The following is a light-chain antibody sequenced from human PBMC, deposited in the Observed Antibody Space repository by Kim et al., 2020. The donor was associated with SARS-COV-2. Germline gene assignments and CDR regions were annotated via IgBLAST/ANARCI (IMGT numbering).Light chain of an antibody. J-gene: IGLJ3*02. Sequence: GQSVSISCTGTSSAGGGSDHVSWSHQHPGKAPKLIIYEVSKRPAGVPDRFSCSKSGTTASLTASGLQAEDEADYYCSSYAGSNTLVFGGGTQLTVL. CDR1: SSAGGGSDH. CDR2: EVS. CDR3: SSYAGSNTLV. V-gene: IGLV2-8*01.